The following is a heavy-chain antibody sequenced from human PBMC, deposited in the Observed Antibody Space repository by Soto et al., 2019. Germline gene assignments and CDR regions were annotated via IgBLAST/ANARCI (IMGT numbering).Heavy chain of an antibody. D-gene: IGHD5-18*01. CDR3: ARDNFFQDTAMVFDY. CDR1: GFTFSSYA. Sequence: QVQLVESGGGVVQPGRSLRLSCAASGFTFSSYAMHWVRQAPGKGLEWVAVISYDGSNKYYADSVKGRFTISRDNSKNTLYLQMNSLRAEDTAVYYCARDNFFQDTAMVFDYWGQGTLVNVST. CDR2: ISYDGSNK. V-gene: IGHV3-30-3*01. J-gene: IGHJ4*02.